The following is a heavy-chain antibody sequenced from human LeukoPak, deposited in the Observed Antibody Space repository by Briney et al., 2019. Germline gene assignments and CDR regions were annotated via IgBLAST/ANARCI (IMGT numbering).Heavy chain of an antibody. Sequence: GGSLRLSCAASGLSFSSFAMSWVRQGPARGLEWVSSIRGNGDTFYADSVKGRFTLYSDSSRNTVYFQLNDLRVEDTAIYYCARASWVSTTDAVRWGQGTLVTVSS. CDR3: ARASWVSTTDAVR. CDR1: GLSFSSFA. D-gene: IGHD1-14*01. V-gene: IGHV3-23*01. CDR2: IRGNGDT. J-gene: IGHJ4*02.